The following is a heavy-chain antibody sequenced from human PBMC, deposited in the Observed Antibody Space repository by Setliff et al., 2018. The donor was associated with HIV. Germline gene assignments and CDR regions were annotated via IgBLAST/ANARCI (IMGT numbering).Heavy chain of an antibody. CDR3: ARLRTFDY. CDR1: GGSISNYY. Sequence: SETLSLTCTVSGGSISNYYWSWIRQPPGKGLEWIGYIYYSGSTNYNPSLKNRVTISIDTSKNQFSLKLSSVTAADTAVYYCARLRTFDYWGQGTLVTVSS. V-gene: IGHV4-59*08. CDR2: IYYSGST. D-gene: IGHD4-17*01. J-gene: IGHJ4*02.